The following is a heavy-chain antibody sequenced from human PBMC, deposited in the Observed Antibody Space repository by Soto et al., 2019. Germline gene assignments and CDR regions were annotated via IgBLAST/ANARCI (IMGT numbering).Heavy chain of an antibody. D-gene: IGHD3-3*01. CDR2: ISHDGSNK. CDR1: GFTFSSYG. J-gene: IGHJ6*02. CDR3: TKRRNVLRFLEWSSGMEV. Sequence: GGSLRLSCAASGFTFSSYGMHWVRRAPGKGLEGVAFISHDGSNKYYGDSMKGRIAMSRDNSKSTLYLQMSSLRAEDTAVYYCTKRRNVLRFLEWSSGMEVWGQGTTVTVSS. V-gene: IGHV3-30*18.